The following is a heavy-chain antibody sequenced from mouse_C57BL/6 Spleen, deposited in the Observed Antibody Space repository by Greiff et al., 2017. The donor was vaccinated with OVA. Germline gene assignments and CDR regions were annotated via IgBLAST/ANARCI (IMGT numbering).Heavy chain of an antibody. J-gene: IGHJ1*03. CDR1: GYTFTDYE. CDR3: TRPHCYGCSYRYFDV. Sequence: QVQLQQSGAELVRPGASVTLSCKASGYTFTDYEMHWVKQTPVHCLEWIGAIDPETGGTAYNQKFKGKAILTADKSSSTAYMELRSLTSEDSAVYYCTRPHCYGCSYRYFDVWGTVTTVTVSS. V-gene: IGHV1-15*01. D-gene: IGHD1-1*01. CDR2: IDPETGGT.